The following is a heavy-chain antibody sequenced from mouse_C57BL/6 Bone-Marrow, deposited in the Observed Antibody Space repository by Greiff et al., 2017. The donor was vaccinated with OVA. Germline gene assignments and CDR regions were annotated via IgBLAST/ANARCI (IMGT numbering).Heavy chain of an antibody. J-gene: IGHJ2*01. Sequence: VQLQQSGPELVKPGASVKLSCKASGYSFTSYYIHWVKQRPGQGLEWIGWIYPGSGNTNYNEKFKGKATLTADTSSSTAYMQLSSLTSEDSAVYYCARDYGRGYWGKGTTLTVSS. CDR1: GYSFTSYY. CDR2: IYPGSGNT. CDR3: ARDYGRGY. D-gene: IGHD1-1*01. V-gene: IGHV1-66*01.